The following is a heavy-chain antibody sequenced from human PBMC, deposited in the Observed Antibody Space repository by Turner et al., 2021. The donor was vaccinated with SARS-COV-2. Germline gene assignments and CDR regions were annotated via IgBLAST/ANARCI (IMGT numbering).Heavy chain of an antibody. V-gene: IGHV3-30*18. CDR2: ISYDGSNK. CDR3: AKQLGLYSNPMYYFDY. Sequence: QVQLVESGGGVVQPGRSLRLYCADSGFTFSSYGMHWVRQAPGKGLEWVAVISYDGSNKYYADSVKGRFTISRDNSKNTLYLQMNSLRAEDTAVYYCAKQLGLYSNPMYYFDYWGQGTLVTVSS. J-gene: IGHJ4*02. D-gene: IGHD4-4*01. CDR1: GFTFSSYG.